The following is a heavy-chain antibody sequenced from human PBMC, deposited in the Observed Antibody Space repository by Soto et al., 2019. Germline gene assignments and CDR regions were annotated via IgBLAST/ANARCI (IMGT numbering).Heavy chain of an antibody. V-gene: IGHV4-59*01. Sequence: QVQLQESGPGLVKPSETLSLTCTVSGDSINTYTWTWIQQPPGKGLEWIGYIFSSGSTNYNPSLQSRLTMSVDTSKNLFSLKLNSVTAADTAVYYCARGDQELDYWGQGTLVTVSS. CDR1: GDSINTYT. J-gene: IGHJ4*02. D-gene: IGHD1-26*01. CDR2: IFSSGST. CDR3: ARGDQELDY.